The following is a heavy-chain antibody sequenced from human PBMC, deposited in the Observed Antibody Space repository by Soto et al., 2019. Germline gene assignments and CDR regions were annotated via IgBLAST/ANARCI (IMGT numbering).Heavy chain of an antibody. Sequence: SETLCVRWGVEGGSCVGFGWSWIRQPPGKGLEWIGEINHSGSTNYNPSLKSRVTISVDTSKNQFSLKLSSVTAADTAVYYCARQRSVLRYFDWSLGHFDYWGQGTLVTVSS. V-gene: IGHV4-34*01. J-gene: IGHJ4*02. CDR2: INHSGST. D-gene: IGHD3-9*01. CDR1: GGSCVGFG. CDR3: ARQRSVLRYFDWSLGHFDY.